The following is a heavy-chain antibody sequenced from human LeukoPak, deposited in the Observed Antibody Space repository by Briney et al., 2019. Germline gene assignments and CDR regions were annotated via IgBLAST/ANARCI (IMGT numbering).Heavy chain of an antibody. CDR3: ARSTERRFLMAWYFDL. V-gene: IGHV2-5*02. J-gene: IGHJ2*01. D-gene: IGHD1-1*01. CDR2: IYWDDDK. Sequence: SGPTLVNPTQTLTLTCTFSGFSLSTSGVGVGWIRQPPGKALEWLALIYWDDDKRHSPSLKSRLTITKDASKNQVVLIMTNMDPVDTATYYCARSTERRFLMAWYFDLWGRGTLVTVSS. CDR1: GFSLSTSGVG.